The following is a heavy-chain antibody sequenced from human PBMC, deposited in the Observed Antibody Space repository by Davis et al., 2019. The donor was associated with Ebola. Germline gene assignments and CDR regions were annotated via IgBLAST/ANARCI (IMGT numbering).Heavy chain of an antibody. Sequence: MPSETLSLTCTVSDASVSSYYWSWIRQPPGKGLEWIGYVSDSGSTNYNPSLKSRVTISVDTSKNQFSLKLSSVTAADTAVYYCARGSSTSCYDTICYYYGMDVWGQGTTVTVSS. D-gene: IGHD2-2*01. J-gene: IGHJ6*02. V-gene: IGHV4-59*02. CDR3: ARGSSTSCYDTICYYYGMDV. CDR2: VSDSGST. CDR1: DASVSSYY.